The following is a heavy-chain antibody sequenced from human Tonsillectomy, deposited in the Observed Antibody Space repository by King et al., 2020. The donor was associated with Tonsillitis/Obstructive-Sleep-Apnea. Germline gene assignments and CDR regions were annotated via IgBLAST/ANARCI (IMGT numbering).Heavy chain of an antibody. V-gene: IGHV4-39*01. D-gene: IGHD2-15*01. Sequence: LQLQESGPGLVKPSETLSLTCTVSGGSISSSSYYCGWIRQPPGKGLEWIGSIYYSGSTYYNPSLKSRVTISVDTSKNQFSLRRSSVTAADTAVYYCARQGGVRGSVVVVAATLTPFDYWGQGTLVTVSS. J-gene: IGHJ4*02. CDR2: IYYSGST. CDR1: GGSISSSSYY. CDR3: ARQGGVRGSVVVVAATLTPFDY.